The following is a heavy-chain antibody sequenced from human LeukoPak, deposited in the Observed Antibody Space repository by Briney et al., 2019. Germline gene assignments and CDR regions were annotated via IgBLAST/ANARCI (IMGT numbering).Heavy chain of an antibody. D-gene: IGHD3-10*01. CDR2: ISGGGINT. V-gene: IGHV3-23*01. CDR1: GLTFSNYA. Sequence: GGSLRLSCVASGLTFSNYAMSWVRQAPGEGLDWVSTISGGGINTYYADSVEGRFILSRDNSKNTLYLQMSNLRAEDTAVYYCAKGMYNSGTYASDYWGQGTLVAVSS. CDR3: AKGMYNSGTYASDY. J-gene: IGHJ4*02.